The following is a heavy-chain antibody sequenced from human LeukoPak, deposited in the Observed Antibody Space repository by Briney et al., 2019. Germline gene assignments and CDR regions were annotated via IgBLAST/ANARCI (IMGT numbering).Heavy chain of an antibody. CDR2: IYYSGST. CDR1: GGSISSYY. D-gene: IGHD4-17*01. CDR3: ARTGSTVTMLYPFDH. Sequence: SETLSLTCTVSGGSISSYYWSWIRQPPGKGLEWIGYIYYSGSTNYNPSLKSRVSISVDTRTTQCSLKLSAVSAPHKTLYYCARTGSTVTMLYPFDHWGQGTLVTVSS. V-gene: IGHV4-59*01. J-gene: IGHJ4*02.